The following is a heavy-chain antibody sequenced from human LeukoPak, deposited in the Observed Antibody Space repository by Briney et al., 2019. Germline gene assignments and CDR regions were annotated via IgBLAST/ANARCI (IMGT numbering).Heavy chain of an antibody. CDR2: IYYSGST. D-gene: IGHD3-10*01. V-gene: IGHV4-31*03. J-gene: IGHJ3*02. CDR1: GGSISSGGYY. CDR3: ARDPDYYGSGSYGAFDI. Sequence: PSETLSLTCTVSGGSISSGGYYWSWIRQHPGKGLEWIGYIYYSGSTYYNPSLKSRVTISVDTSKNQFSLKLSSVTAADTAVYCCARDPDYYGSGSYGAFDIWGQGTMVTVSS.